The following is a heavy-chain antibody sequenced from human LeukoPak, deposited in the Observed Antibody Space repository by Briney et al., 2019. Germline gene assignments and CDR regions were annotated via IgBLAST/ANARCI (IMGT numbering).Heavy chain of an antibody. V-gene: IGHV3-23*01. CDR1: GFTFSSYW. J-gene: IGHJ4*02. Sequence: PGGSLRLSCAASGFTFSSYWMHWVRQAPGKGLGWVSAISGSGGSTYYADSVKGRFTISRDNSKNTLYLQMNSLRAEDTAVYYCAKDLVGYYYGSGSTATFDYWGQGTLVTVSS. D-gene: IGHD3-10*01. CDR2: ISGSGGST. CDR3: AKDLVGYYYGSGSTATFDY.